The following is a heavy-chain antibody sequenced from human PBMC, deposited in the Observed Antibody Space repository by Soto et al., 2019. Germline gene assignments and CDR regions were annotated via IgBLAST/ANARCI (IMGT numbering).Heavy chain of an antibody. Sequence: SGPTLVNPTQTLTLTCSVSGFSVTTRPVGVGWIRQSPGKALEWLAFVYWDDDNRYSPSLKSRLTVIRDASRNQVVLILTNLDPVDTPTYYCAHRPGGYTWNDGSFGYGGQGTLVTVSP. CDR2: VYWDDDN. D-gene: IGHD1-20*01. CDR3: AHRPGGYTWNDGSFGY. V-gene: IGHV2-5*02. CDR1: GFSVTTRPVG. J-gene: IGHJ4*02.